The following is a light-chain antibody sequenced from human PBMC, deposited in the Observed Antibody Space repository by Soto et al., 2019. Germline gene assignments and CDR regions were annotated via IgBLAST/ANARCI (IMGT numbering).Light chain of an antibody. Sequence: QSVLTQPASVSGSPGQSITISCTGTSSDVGSYNVVSWYQQHPGKAPKLMIYEVSRRPSGVSNRFSASKSGNTASLTISGLQVEDEADYYCCSYASSSTLLFGGGTKVTVL. CDR1: SSDVGSYNV. V-gene: IGLV2-23*02. CDR2: EVS. CDR3: CSYASSSTLL. J-gene: IGLJ2*01.